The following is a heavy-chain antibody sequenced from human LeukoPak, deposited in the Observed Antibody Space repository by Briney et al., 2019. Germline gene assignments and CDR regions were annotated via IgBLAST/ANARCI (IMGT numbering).Heavy chain of an antibody. D-gene: IGHD3-10*01. V-gene: IGHV4-61*01. CDR1: GGSVSSGSYY. Sequence: SETLSLTCTVSGGSVSSGSYYWRWIRQPPGKGLEWIVYIYYSGSTKYNPSLKSRVTISVDTSKNQFSLKLSSVTAADTAVYYCARDHLWFGASQGHYGMDVWGKGTTVTVSS. J-gene: IGHJ6*04. CDR2: IYYSGST. CDR3: ARDHLWFGASQGHYGMDV.